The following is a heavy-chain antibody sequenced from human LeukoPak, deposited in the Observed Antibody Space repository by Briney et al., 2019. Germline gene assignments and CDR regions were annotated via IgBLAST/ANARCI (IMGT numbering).Heavy chain of an antibody. V-gene: IGHV1-69*04. J-gene: IGHJ4*02. CDR1: GGTFSSYT. CDR2: IIPTLGIA. CDR3: ARDDRDIVVVPAAIAFDY. Sequence: GASVKVSCKASGGTFSSYTISWVRQAPGQGLEWMGRIIPTLGIANYAQKFQGRVTITADKSTSTAYMELSSLRSEDTAVYYCARDDRDIVVVPAAIAFDYWGQGTLVTVSS. D-gene: IGHD2-2*02.